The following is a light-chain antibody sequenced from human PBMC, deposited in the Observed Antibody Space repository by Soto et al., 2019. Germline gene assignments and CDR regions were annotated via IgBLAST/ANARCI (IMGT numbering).Light chain of an antibody. J-gene: IGLJ2*01. CDR2: DVS. CDR1: SSDVGGYNY. V-gene: IGLV2-11*01. CDR3: CSYAGSYTHVV. Sequence: QSALTQPRSVSGSPGQSVTISCTGTSSDVGGYNYVSWYQQHPGKAPKLMIYDVSKRPSGVPDRFSGSKSGNTASLTISGRQDEDEDDYYCCSYAGSYTHVVFGGGTKLTVL.